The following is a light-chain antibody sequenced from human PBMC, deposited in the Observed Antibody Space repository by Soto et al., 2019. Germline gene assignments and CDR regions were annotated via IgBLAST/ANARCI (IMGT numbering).Light chain of an antibody. Sequence: EIVMTQSPATLSVSPGERATLTFRASQSIASNLAWYQQKPGQAPRLLIYGASTRATGITDRFSGSGSGTGFTLTISSLQSEDFAVYYCQQSNNWPFTFGPGTKVDIK. CDR2: GAS. CDR1: QSIASN. V-gene: IGKV3-15*01. J-gene: IGKJ3*01. CDR3: QQSNNWPFT.